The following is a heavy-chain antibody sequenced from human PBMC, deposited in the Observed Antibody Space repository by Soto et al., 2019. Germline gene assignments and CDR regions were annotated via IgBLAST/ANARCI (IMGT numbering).Heavy chain of an antibody. D-gene: IGHD3-3*01. CDR3: ARDYPGVDTFDY. J-gene: IGHJ4*02. CDR1: GYTFTGYY. V-gene: IGHV1-2*02. CDR2: INPNSGGT. Sequence: SVKVSCKASGYTFTGYYMHWVREAPGQGLEWMGWINPNSGGTNYAQKFQGRVTMTRDTSISTAYMELSRLRSDDTAVYYCARDYPGVDTFDYWGQGTLVTVSS.